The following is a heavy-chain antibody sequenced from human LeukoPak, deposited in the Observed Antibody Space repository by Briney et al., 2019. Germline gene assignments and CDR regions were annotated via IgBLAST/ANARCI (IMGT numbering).Heavy chain of an antibody. Sequence: PGGSLRLSCAASGITFRSYGMHWVRQAPGKVLEWVAVISYDGSHKYYADSVKGRFSISRDNSKNTLYLQMNSLRADDTAVYYCAKGARGDTVTSIVGLNWFDPWGQGTLVTVSS. CDR2: ISYDGSHK. V-gene: IGHV3-30*18. CDR3: AKGARGDTVTSIVGLNWFDP. CDR1: GITFRSYG. D-gene: IGHD4-17*01. J-gene: IGHJ5*02.